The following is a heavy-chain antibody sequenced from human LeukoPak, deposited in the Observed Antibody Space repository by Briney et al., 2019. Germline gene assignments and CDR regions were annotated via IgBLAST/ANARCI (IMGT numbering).Heavy chain of an antibody. Sequence: PSVTLSLTCTVSGDSISSGDYYWSWIRQPPGKGLEWIGYIYYSGSTTYNPSLKSRVTISIDTSKNQFSLKLSSVTAADTAVYYCARHYREGSRDWFDPWGQGTLVTVFS. D-gene: IGHD6-13*01. CDR3: ARHYREGSRDWFDP. CDR2: IYYSGST. V-gene: IGHV4-30-4*01. J-gene: IGHJ5*02. CDR1: GDSISSGDYY.